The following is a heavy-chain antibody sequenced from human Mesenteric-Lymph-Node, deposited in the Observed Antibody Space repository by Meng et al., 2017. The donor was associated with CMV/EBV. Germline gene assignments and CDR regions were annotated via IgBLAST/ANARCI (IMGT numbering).Heavy chain of an antibody. CDR3: AKDQRTIAQFDY. J-gene: IGHJ4*02. CDR2: IWYDGSNK. V-gene: IGHV3-33*06. CDR1: GFTFSSYG. D-gene: IGHD1-14*01. Sequence: GESLKISCAASGFTFSSYGMHWVRQAPGKGLEWVAVIWYDGSNKYYADSVKGRFTISRDNSKNTLYLQMNSLRAEDTAVYYCAKDQRTIAQFDYWGQGTLVTVSS.